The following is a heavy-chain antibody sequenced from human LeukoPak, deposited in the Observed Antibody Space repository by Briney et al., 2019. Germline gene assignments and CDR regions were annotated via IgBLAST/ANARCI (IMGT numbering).Heavy chain of an antibody. Sequence: GASVKVSCKASGYTFTSYGISWVRQAPGQGLEWMGWISAYNGNTNYAQKLQGRVTMTTDTSTSTAYMELRSLRSDDTAVYYCARWGLGKAAASISFDPWGQGTLVTVSS. CDR1: GYTFTSYG. CDR3: ARWGLGKAAASISFDP. J-gene: IGHJ5*02. V-gene: IGHV1-18*01. CDR2: ISAYNGNT. D-gene: IGHD6-13*01.